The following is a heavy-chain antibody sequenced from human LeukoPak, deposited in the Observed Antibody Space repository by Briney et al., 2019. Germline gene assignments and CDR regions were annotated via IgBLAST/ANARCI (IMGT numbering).Heavy chain of an antibody. J-gene: IGHJ3*02. V-gene: IGHV1-18*01. Sequence: ASVKVSCKASGGTFSSYAISWVRQAPGQGLEWMGWISAYNGNTNYAQKLQGRVTMTTDTSTSTAYMELRSLRSDDTAVYYCARDFSSGSSSTNPDAFDIWGQGTMVTVSS. CDR3: ARDFSSGSSSTNPDAFDI. CDR1: GGTFSSYA. CDR2: ISAYNGNT. D-gene: IGHD6-6*01.